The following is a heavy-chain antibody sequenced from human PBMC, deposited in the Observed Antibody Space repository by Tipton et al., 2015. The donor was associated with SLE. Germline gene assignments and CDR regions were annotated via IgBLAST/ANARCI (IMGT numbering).Heavy chain of an antibody. CDR3: ARSDYYPDEDWFDP. V-gene: IGHV4-59*08. CDR2: TYDSGDT. J-gene: IGHJ5*02. D-gene: IGHD3-22*01. Sequence: TLSLTCSVSGDSFLGYYWNWIRQSPGKGLEWIGYTYDSGDTYYNPSLESRVTISVGTSKNQFSLKLNSVTAADSAVYYCARSDYYPDEDWFDPWGQGTLVTVSS. CDR1: GDSFLGYY.